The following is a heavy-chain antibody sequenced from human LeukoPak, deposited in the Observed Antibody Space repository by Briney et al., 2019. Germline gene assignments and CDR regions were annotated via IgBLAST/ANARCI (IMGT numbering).Heavy chain of an antibody. CDR3: AKDRGGGSQLGDAFDV. D-gene: IGHD2-15*01. Sequence: GRSLRLSCAASGSSFDEHAMHWVRQAPGKGLEWVSGISYSSETIGYVDSVKGRFTVSRDNRKNSLYLQMNSLRPEDTALYYCAKDRGGGSQLGDAFDVWGQGTMVRVSS. CDR2: ISYSSETI. V-gene: IGHV3-9*01. CDR1: GSSFDEHA. J-gene: IGHJ3*01.